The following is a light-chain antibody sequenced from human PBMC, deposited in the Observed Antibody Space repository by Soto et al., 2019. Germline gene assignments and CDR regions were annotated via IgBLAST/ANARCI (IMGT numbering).Light chain of an antibody. CDR2: TTS. Sequence: DIQMTQSPSFMSASVGDRVTVTCRASQAINRWLAWYQQKPGKAPKLLIYTTSTLASGIPSRFSGSGSVTDFTLTISSLQREDFATYYCQQAKTSPIAFGQGTRLEI. V-gene: IGKV1-12*01. CDR1: QAINRW. CDR3: QQAKTSPIA. J-gene: IGKJ5*01.